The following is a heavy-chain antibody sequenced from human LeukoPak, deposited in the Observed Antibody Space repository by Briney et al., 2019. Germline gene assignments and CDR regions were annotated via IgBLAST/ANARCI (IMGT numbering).Heavy chain of an antibody. Sequence: GGSLRLSCAASGFTFSDYYMSWIRQAPGKGLGWVSYISSSGSTIYYADSVKGRFTISRDNAKNSLYLQMNSLRAEDTAVYYCASAPLYNWFDPWGQGTLVTVSS. J-gene: IGHJ5*02. CDR2: ISSSGSTI. V-gene: IGHV3-11*01. CDR1: GFTFSDYY. CDR3: ASAPLYNWFDP.